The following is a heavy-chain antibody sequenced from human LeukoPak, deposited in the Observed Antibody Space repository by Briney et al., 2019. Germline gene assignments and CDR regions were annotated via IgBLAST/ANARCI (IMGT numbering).Heavy chain of an antibody. J-gene: IGHJ5*02. D-gene: IGHD1-1*01. CDR3: VSIQLRTSWFDP. CDR1: GGTFSAYY. Sequence: TSETLSLTCAVYGGTFSAYYWSWIRQPPGKGLEWIGEINHSGSTTNYNPSLKSRVTISVDTSKNQFSLQLKSVTAADTAVYYCVSIQLRTSWFDPWGQGTLVTVSS. V-gene: IGHV4-34*01. CDR2: INHSGSTT.